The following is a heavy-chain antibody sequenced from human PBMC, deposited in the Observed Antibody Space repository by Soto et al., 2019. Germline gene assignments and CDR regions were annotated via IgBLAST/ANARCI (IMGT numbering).Heavy chain of an antibody. CDR1: GFTFSRYG. D-gene: IGHD3-22*01. V-gene: IGHV3-33*01. CDR3: ARDCNYDSSGYYPKIDF. Sequence: QVQLVESGGGVVQPGRSLRLSCAASGFTFSRYGMHWVRQAPGKGLERVAVIWYDGSNKYYADAVKGRFTISRDNSQNTLYLHMYSLSAEDTAVYYCARDCNYDSSGYYPKIDFWGQGTLVTVSS. J-gene: IGHJ4*02. CDR2: IWYDGSNK.